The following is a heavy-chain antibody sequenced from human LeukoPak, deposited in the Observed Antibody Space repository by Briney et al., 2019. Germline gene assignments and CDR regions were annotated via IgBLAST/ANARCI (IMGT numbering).Heavy chain of an antibody. CDR3: AKSSYYDASGYYREYYFDS. Sequence: GGSLRLSCAASGFTFSSYGMHWVRQAPGKGLEWVAVIWYDGSNKYYADSVKGRFTISRDNSKNTLYLQMNSLRAEDTAVYYCAKSSYYDASGYYREYYFDSWGQGTLVTASS. CDR1: GFTFSSYG. V-gene: IGHV3-33*06. J-gene: IGHJ4*02. D-gene: IGHD3-22*01. CDR2: IWYDGSNK.